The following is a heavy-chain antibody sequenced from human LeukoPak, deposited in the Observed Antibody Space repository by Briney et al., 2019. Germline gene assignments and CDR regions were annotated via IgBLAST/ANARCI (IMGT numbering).Heavy chain of an antibody. CDR1: GGSISSYY. D-gene: IGHD4-17*01. V-gene: IGHV4-59*01. Sequence: SETLSLTCTVSGGSISSYYWSWIRQPPGKGLEWIGCIYYSGSTNYNPAVKSRVTISVDTSKKKFSLKLTSLTAADPAVYYCARVLQGDYGTSYGMDVWGQGTTVTVSS. CDR2: IYYSGST. CDR3: ARVLQGDYGTSYGMDV. J-gene: IGHJ6*02.